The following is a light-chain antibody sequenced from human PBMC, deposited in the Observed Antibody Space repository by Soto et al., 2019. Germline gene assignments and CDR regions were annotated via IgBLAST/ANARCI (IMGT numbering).Light chain of an antibody. CDR3: GSYVGATTYV. V-gene: IGLV2-23*01. CDR2: EGI. J-gene: IGLJ1*01. Sequence: QSVLTQPASVSGSPGQSITISCSGTSSNLGGYNVVSWYQQHPGKAPKVIVYEGIKRPSGVSDRYSGSTSGSTASLTISVLHAEDEADYYCGSYVGATTYVFGSGTKLTV. CDR1: SSNLGGYNV.